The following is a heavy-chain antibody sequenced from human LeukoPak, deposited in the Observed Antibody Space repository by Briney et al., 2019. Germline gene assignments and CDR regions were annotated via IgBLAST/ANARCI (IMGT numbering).Heavy chain of an antibody. D-gene: IGHD1-26*01. CDR3: AKDREGATTPLADFDY. CDR1: GGSISSSSYY. J-gene: IGHJ4*02. Sequence: SETLSPTCTVSGGSISSSSYYWGWIRQPPGKGLEWIGSIFYSGNIYYNPSLKSRVTISVYTSKNQFSLRLSSVTAADTAVYYCAKDREGATTPLADFDYWGQGTLVTVSS. CDR2: IFYSGNI. V-gene: IGHV4-39*07.